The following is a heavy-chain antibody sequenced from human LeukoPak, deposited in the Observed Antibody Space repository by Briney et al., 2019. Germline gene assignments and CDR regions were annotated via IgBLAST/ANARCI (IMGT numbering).Heavy chain of an antibody. Sequence: RTGGSLGLSCVASGFSFDEYGMTWVRQAPGKGLEWVAGITWDGGSIGYADSVKGRFTISRDNAKNSVYLQINSLRAEDTALYHCARWSFIEMAGPENYWGQGTLVTVSS. CDR3: ARWSFIEMAGPENY. CDR1: GFSFDEYG. J-gene: IGHJ4*01. D-gene: IGHD6-19*01. CDR2: ITWDGGSI. V-gene: IGHV3-20*01.